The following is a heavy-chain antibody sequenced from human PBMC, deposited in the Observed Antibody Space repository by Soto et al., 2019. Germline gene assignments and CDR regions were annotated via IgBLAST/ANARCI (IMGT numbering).Heavy chain of an antibody. CDR1: GFTFSSYS. J-gene: IGHJ4*02. CDR3: VRVYRYDQNDY. D-gene: IGHD3-16*02. Sequence: GGSLRLSCAASGFTFSSYSMNWVRQAPGKGLEWVSSISSSSSYIYYADSVKGRFTISRDNAKNSLYLEMNSLRVEDSAVYYCVRVYRYDQNDYWGQGAQVTVSS. V-gene: IGHV3-21*01. CDR2: ISSSSSYI.